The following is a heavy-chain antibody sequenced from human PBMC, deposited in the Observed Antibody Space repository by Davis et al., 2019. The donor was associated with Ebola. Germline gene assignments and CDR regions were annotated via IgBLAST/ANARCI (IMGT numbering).Heavy chain of an antibody. CDR1: GFTFSNYW. J-gene: IGHJ6*04. Sequence: GESLKVSCAASGFTFSNYWMHWVRQAPGKGLVWLSRINSDGSTTGYADSVKGRFTVSRDNAKNSLYLQMNSLRAEDTAVYYCARGGLLWFGDEVGPSMDVWGKGTTVTVSS. D-gene: IGHD3-10*01. CDR2: INSDGSTT. V-gene: IGHV3-74*01. CDR3: ARGGLLWFGDEVGPSMDV.